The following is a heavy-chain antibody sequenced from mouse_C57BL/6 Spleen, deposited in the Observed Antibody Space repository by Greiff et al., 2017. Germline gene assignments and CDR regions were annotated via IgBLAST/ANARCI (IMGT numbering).Heavy chain of an antibody. CDR1: GFSLTSYG. CDR3: AIYYDYDYWYFDV. J-gene: IGHJ1*03. V-gene: IGHV2-5*01. D-gene: IGHD2-4*01. CDR2: IWRGGST. Sequence: QVQLKESGPGLVQPSQSLSITCTVSGFSLTSYGVHWVRQSPGKGLEWLGVIWRGGSTDYTAAFMSRLSITKDNSKSQVFFKMNSLQADDTAIYYGAIYYDYDYWYFDVWGTGTTLTVSS.